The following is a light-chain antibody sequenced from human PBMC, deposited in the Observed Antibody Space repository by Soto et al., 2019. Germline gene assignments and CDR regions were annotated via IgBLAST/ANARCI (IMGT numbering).Light chain of an antibody. J-gene: IGKJ2*01. CDR1: QSITSE. V-gene: IGKV3-15*01. CDR3: HQGHNWPLT. CDR2: GAT. Sequence: EIVMTQSPATLSVSPGERATLSCRASQSITSELAWYQQKPGQPPRLLVYGATTRATGVPARFTGTESGSEFTLTISGLQSEDFAVYYCHQGHNWPLTFGQGTRLEI.